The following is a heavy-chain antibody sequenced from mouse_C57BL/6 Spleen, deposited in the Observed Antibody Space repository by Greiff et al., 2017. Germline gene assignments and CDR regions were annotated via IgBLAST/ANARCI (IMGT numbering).Heavy chain of an antibody. J-gene: IGHJ4*01. D-gene: IGHD1-1*01. Sequence: LQESGPGLVAPSPSLSITCTVSGFSLTSYAISWVRQPPGKGLEWLGVIWTGGGTNYNSALKSRLSISKDNSKSQVFLKMNSLQTDDTARYYCARNPYYYGSSYGYAMDYWGQGTSVTVSS. CDR3: ARNPYYYGSSYGYAMDY. V-gene: IGHV2-9-1*01. CDR2: IWTGGGT. CDR1: GFSLTSYA.